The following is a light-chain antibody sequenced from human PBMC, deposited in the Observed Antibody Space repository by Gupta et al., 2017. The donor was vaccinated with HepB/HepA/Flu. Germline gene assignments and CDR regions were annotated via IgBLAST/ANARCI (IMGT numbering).Light chain of an antibody. CDR3: QSYDSSLNGVV. CDR2: GNN. CDR1: SSNIGAGYD. V-gene: IGLV1-40*01. Sequence: QSVLPQPPSLSGAPGQRVTISCTGRSSNIGAGYDVHWYQQLPGTAPNLLIYGNNNRPSGVPDRFSGSMSGTSASLAITGLQAEDEADYYCQSYDSSLNGVVFGGGTKLTVL. J-gene: IGLJ2*01.